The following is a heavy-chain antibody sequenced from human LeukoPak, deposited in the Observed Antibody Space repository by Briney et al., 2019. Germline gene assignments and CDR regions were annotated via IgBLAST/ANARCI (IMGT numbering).Heavy chain of an antibody. J-gene: IGHJ4*02. CDR1: GFTFNHYW. V-gene: IGHV3-74*01. D-gene: IGHD1-26*01. CDR2: IHNDGSAT. CDR3: ARGGVGSFDS. Sequence: GGSLRLSCAVSGFTFNHYWMHWLRQVPGKGLVWVSRIHNDGSATTYVDSVKGRFIISRDNARNTVYLQMNSLRPEDTAVYYCARGGVGSFDSWGQGTLVTVSP.